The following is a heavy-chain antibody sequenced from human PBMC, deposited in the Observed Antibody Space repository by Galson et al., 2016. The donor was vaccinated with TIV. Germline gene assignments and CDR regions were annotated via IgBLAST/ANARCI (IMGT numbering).Heavy chain of an antibody. CDR1: GFTFSSFA. D-gene: IGHD3-22*01. CDR2: ISAGGGRT. CDR3: AKMDSSGFDYVRRFDF. Sequence: SLRLSCAASGFTFSSFAVSWVRQAPGKGLEWVSGISAGGGRTNYAGSVKGRFTISRDNPKNTLYLQMSSLRAEDTAVYFCAKMDSSGFDYVRRFDFWGQGTLATVSS. J-gene: IGHJ4*02. V-gene: IGHV3-23*01.